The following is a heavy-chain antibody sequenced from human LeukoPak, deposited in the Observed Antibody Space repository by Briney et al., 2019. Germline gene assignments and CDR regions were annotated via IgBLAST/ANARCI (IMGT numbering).Heavy chain of an antibody. CDR2: INPSGGST. D-gene: IGHD3-10*01. J-gene: IGHJ5*02. V-gene: IGHV1-46*01. CDR1: GYTFTSYY. CDR3: ARDPGGSGSGRPNWFDP. Sequence: ASVKVSCKASGYTFTSYYMHWVRQAPGQGLEWMGIINPSGGSTSYAQKFQGRVTITADESTSTAYMELSSLRSEDTAVYYCARDPGGSGSGRPNWFDPWGQGTLVTVSS.